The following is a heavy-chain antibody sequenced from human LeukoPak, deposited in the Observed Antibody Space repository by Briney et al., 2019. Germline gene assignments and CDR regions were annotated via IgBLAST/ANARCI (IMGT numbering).Heavy chain of an antibody. CDR3: ARGGGLGA. V-gene: IGHV4-59*01. J-gene: IGHJ3*01. CDR2: IYYSGST. Sequence: SETLSLTCTVSGGSISSYYWSWIRQPPGKGLEWIGYIYYSGSTNYNPSLKSRVTISVDTSKNQFSLKLSSVTAADTAVYYCARGGGLGAWGQGTMVTVSS. CDR1: GGSISSYY.